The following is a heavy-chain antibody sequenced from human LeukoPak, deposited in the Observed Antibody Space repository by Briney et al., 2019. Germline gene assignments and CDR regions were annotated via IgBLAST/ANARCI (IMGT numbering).Heavy chain of an antibody. V-gene: IGHV4-39*07. D-gene: IGHD6-13*01. CDR3: ARGDSTNWYAGTPGRPHFDY. CDR2: IYYGGST. Sequence: SETLSLTGTVSGGSISSSSYYWGWIRQPPGKGLEWIGSIYYGGSTYYNPSLKSRVTISVDTSKNQFSLKLSSVTAADTAVYYCARGDSTNWYAGTPGRPHFDYWGQGTLVTVSS. CDR1: GGSISSSSYY. J-gene: IGHJ4*02.